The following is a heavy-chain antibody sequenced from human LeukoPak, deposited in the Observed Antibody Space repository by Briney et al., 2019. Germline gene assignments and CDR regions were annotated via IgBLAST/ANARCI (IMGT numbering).Heavy chain of an antibody. CDR3: AKDIVSSQAAALDY. D-gene: IGHD6-13*01. J-gene: IGHJ4*02. CDR2: IKQDGSEK. Sequence: GGSLRLSCAASGFTFSSYWMSWVRQAPGKGLEWVANIKQDGSEKYYVDSVKGRFTISRDNAKNSLYLQMNSLRAEDMALYYCAKDIVSSQAAALDYWGQGTLVTVSS. V-gene: IGHV3-7*03. CDR1: GFTFSSYW.